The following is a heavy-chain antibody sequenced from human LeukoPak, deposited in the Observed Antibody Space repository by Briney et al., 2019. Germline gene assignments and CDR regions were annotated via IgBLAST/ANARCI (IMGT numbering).Heavy chain of an antibody. Sequence: GGSLRLPCAASGYTFSSYSINWVRQAPGKGLEWVSSISVRSNYIYYADSVRGRFSISRDDARDSLYLQMNSLRAEDTAVYYCVRLRRDSDTSGFYYYCDYWGQGTLVTVSS. CDR3: VRLRRDSDTSGFYYYCDY. D-gene: IGHD3-22*01. J-gene: IGHJ4*02. CDR2: ISVRSNYI. CDR1: GYTFSSYS. V-gene: IGHV3-21*01.